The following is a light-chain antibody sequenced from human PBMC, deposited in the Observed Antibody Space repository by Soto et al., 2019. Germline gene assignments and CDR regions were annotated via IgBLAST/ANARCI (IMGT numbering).Light chain of an antibody. CDR3: GTWDGSLSAVV. CDR1: SFNIGNNY. Sequence: QSVLTQPPSLSGAPGQKVTISCSGSSFNIGNNYVSWYQQLPGTAPKLLIYDNNERPSGIPDRFSGSKSGTSATLGITGLQTGDEADYYCGTWDGSLSAVVFGGGTKLTVL. J-gene: IGLJ2*01. CDR2: DNN. V-gene: IGLV1-51*01.